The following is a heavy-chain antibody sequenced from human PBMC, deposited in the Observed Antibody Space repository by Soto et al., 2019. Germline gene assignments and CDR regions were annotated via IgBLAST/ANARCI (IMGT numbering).Heavy chain of an antibody. CDR1: GFPFSSYA. V-gene: IGHV3-48*02. CDR2: ISDSGSTI. J-gene: IGHJ4*02. Sequence: PWGSLRLSCAASGFPFSSYAMNWVRQTPDKGLEWLSYISDSGSTIHYADSVKGRFTISRDNANKSLYLQMNSLRDEVTAVYYCAREEMGTSSIDYWGQGTLVTVSS. CDR3: AREEMGTSSIDY. D-gene: IGHD1-1*01.